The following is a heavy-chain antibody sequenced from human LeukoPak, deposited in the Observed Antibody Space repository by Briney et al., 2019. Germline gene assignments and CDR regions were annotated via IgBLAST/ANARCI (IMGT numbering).Heavy chain of an antibody. D-gene: IGHD1-26*01. Sequence: PGGSLRLSCAASGFTFSSYSMSWVRQAPGKGLEWVSSISSSSSYIYYADSVKGRFTISRDNAKNSLYLQMNSLRAEDTAVYYCATASGTYTSTYWGQGTLVTVSS. CDR1: GFTFSSYS. V-gene: IGHV3-21*01. J-gene: IGHJ4*02. CDR3: ATASGTYTSTY. CDR2: ISSSSSYI.